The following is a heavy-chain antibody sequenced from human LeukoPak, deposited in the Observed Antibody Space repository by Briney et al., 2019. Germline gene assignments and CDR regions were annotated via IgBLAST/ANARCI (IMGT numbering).Heavy chain of an antibody. CDR1: GYTFTSYG. J-gene: IGHJ5*02. V-gene: IGHV1-8*01. CDR3: ARKGDYYGSGSYYNFVNWFDP. CDR2: MNPNSGNT. Sequence: ASVKVSCKASGYTFTSYGINWVRQATGQGLECMGWMNPNSGNTGYAQKFQGRVTMTRNTSISTAYMELSSLRSEDTAVYYCARKGDYYGSGSYYNFVNWFDPWGQGTLVTVSS. D-gene: IGHD3-10*01.